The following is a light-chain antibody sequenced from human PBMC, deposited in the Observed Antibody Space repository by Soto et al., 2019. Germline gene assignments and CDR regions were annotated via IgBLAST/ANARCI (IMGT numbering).Light chain of an antibody. CDR2: GAS. V-gene: IGKV3-20*01. J-gene: IGKJ3*01. Sequence: DIVLTQSPGTLSLSPGERATLSCRASQSVSSNYLAWYQQKFGQAPRLLIYGASSRATGIPDRFSGSGSGTDFTLTTSRLEPNDFAIHYPPQYNLWTGTFVPGTKFDIK. CDR3: PQYNLWTGT. CDR1: QSVSSNY.